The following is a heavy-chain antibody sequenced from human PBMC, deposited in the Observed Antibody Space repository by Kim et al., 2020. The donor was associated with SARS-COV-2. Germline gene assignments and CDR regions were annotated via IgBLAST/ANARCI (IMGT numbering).Heavy chain of an antibody. J-gene: IGHJ4*02. CDR2: IYYSGST. V-gene: IGHV4-31*03. CDR1: GGSISSGGYY. Sequence: SETLSLTCTVSGGSISSGGYYWSWIRQHPGKGLEWIGYIYYSGSTYYNPSLKSRVTISVDTSKNQFSLKLSSVTAADTAVYYCARGLLYYYDSSGTSTSYYFDYCGQGTLVAVAS. CDR3: ARGLLYYYDSSGTSTSYYFDY. D-gene: IGHD3-22*01.